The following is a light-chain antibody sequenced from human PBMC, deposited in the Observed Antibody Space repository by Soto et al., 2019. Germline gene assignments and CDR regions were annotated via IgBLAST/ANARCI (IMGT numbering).Light chain of an antibody. V-gene: IGKV2-28*01. CDR1: QSLLHSNGYNC. CDR2: LGS. J-gene: IGKJ4*01. Sequence: DIVMTQSPLSLPVTPGEPASISCRSSQSLLHSNGYNCLDWYLQKQGQSPQLXXYLGSNRASGVPDRFSGSGSGTDGTMKISRVEEEDGRVYYCMQALQTPITFGGGTKVDIK. CDR3: MQALQTPIT.